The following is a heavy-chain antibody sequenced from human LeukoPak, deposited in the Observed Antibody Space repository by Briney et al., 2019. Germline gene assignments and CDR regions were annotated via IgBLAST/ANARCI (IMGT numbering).Heavy chain of an antibody. CDR2: ISGSGGST. J-gene: IGHJ4*02. D-gene: IGHD6-13*01. Sequence: GGSLRLSCAASGFTFSSYAMSWVRQAPGKGLEWVSAISGSGGSTYYADSVKGRFTISRDNSKNSLYLQMNSLRAEDTALYYCAKDVVGVIAAAATTLDYWGQGTLVTVSS. V-gene: IGHV3-23*01. CDR3: AKDVVGVIAAAATTLDY. CDR1: GFTFSSYA.